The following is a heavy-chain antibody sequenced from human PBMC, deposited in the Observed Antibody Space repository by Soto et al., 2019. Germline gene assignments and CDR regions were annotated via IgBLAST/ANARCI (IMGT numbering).Heavy chain of an antibody. CDR1: GYTFTGYY. V-gene: IGHV1-2*02. CDR2: INPNSGGT. Sequence: GASVKVSCKASGYTFTGYYMHWVRQAPGQGLEWMGWINPNSGGTNYAQKFQGRVTMTRDTSISTAYMELSRLRSDDTAVYYCAREGEFSGYDHPFMITFGGPDYWGQGTLVTVST. D-gene: IGHD3-16*01. CDR3: AREGEFSGYDHPFMITFGGPDY. J-gene: IGHJ4*02.